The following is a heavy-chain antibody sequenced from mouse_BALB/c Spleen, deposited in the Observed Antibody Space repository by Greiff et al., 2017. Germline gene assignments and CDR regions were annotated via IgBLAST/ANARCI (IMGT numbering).Heavy chain of an antibody. V-gene: IGHV5-17*02. CDR1: GFTYSSFG. J-gene: IGHJ4*01. CDR3: ARGTYYGSRYAMDY. D-gene: IGHD1-1*01. CDR2: ISSGSSTI. Sequence: EVKLVESGGGLVQPGGSRKLSCAASGFTYSSFGMHWVRQAPEKGLEWVAYISSGSSTIYYADTVKGRFTISRDNPKNTLFLQMTSLRSEDTAMYYCARGTYYGSRYAMDYWGQGTSVTVSS.